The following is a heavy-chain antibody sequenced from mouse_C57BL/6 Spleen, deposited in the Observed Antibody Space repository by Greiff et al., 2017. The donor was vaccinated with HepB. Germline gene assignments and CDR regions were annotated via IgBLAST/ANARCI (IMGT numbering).Heavy chain of an antibody. Sequence: EVQLQQSGPELVKPGASVKMSCKASGYTFTDYNMHWVKQSHGKSLEWIGYINPNNGGTSYNQKFKGKATLTVNKSSSTAYMELRSLTSEDSAVYYCASYSNDPYYFDYWGQGTTLTVSS. V-gene: IGHV1-22*01. D-gene: IGHD2-12*01. J-gene: IGHJ2*01. CDR1: GYTFTDYN. CDR2: INPNNGGT. CDR3: ASYSNDPYYFDY.